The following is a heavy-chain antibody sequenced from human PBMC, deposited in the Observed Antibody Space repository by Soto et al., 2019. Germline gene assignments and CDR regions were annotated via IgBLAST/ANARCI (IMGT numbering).Heavy chain of an antibody. CDR3: ARESTGIAAAGRGDWFDP. Sequence: GGSLRLSCAASGFTFSSYSMNWVRQAPGKGLEWVSSISSSSSYIYYADSVKGRFTISRDNAKNSLYLQMNSLRAEDTAVYYCARESTGIAAAGRGDWFDPWGQGTLVTVSS. CDR1: GFTFSSYS. V-gene: IGHV3-21*01. J-gene: IGHJ5*02. D-gene: IGHD6-13*01. CDR2: ISSSSSYI.